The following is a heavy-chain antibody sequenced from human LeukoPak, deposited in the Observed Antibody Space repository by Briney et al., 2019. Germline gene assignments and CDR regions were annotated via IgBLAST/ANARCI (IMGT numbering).Heavy chain of an antibody. CDR3: ARTRYDILTGYYFDY. J-gene: IGHJ4*02. V-gene: IGHV4-59*01. CDR2: IYYSGST. CDR1: GGSISSYY. D-gene: IGHD3-9*01. Sequence: SETLSLTCTVSGGSISSYYGSWIRQPPGKGLEWSGYIYYSGSTNYNPSLKSRVTISVDTSKNQFSLKLSSVTAADTAVYYCARTRYDILTGYYFDYWGQGTLVTVSS.